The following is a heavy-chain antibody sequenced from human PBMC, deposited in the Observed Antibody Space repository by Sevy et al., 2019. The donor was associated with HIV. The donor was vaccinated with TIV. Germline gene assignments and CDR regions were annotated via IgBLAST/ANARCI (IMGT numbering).Heavy chain of an antibody. Sequence: ASVKVSSRASGGTFSSYAINWVRQAPGQGLEWMGGFIALFRTSSYAQKFQGRVTISADESSSTAYMELSSLTSEDTAVYYCARWGNWNGRGDVWGQGTTVTVSS. D-gene: IGHD1-1*01. V-gene: IGHV1-69*13. J-gene: IGHJ6*02. CDR2: FIALFRTS. CDR3: ARWGNWNGRGDV. CDR1: GGTFSSYA.